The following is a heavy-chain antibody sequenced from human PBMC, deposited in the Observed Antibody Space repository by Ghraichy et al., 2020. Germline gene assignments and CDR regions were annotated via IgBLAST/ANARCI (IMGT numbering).Heavy chain of an antibody. CDR1: GFTFSTYA. D-gene: IGHD2-2*01. CDR2: ISGGGDST. J-gene: IGHJ6*02. V-gene: IGHV3-23*01. Sequence: LSLTCAASGFTFSTYAMSWVRQAPGKGLEWVSAISGGGDSTYYADSVKGRFTISRDNSKNTLYLQMNSLRAEDTAVYYCAKYCRSTSCYPYFGMDVWGQGTTVTVSS. CDR3: AKYCRSTSCYPYFGMDV.